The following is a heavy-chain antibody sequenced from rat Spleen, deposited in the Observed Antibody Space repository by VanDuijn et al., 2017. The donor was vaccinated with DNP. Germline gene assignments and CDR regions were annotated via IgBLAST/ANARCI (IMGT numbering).Heavy chain of an antibody. CDR3: ARERTHTPYAMDA. Sequence: QVQLKESGPGLVQPSQTLSLTCTVSGFSLTTNSVHWVRQPPGKGLEWVGAMWSGGSTDYNSTLKSRLSISRDTSKSQVFLKMNSLQTEDTATYYCARERTHTPYAMDAWGQGTSVTVSS. CDR2: MWSGGST. CDR1: GFSLTTNS. D-gene: IGHD1-9*01. V-gene: IGHV2-1*01. J-gene: IGHJ4*01.